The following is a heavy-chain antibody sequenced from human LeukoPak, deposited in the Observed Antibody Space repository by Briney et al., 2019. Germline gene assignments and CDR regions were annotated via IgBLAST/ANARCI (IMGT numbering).Heavy chain of an antibody. CDR1: GGSISSSSYY. Sequence: SETLSLTCTVSGGSISSSSYYWGWIRQPPGKGLEWIGSIYYSGTTFYNSSLKSRVTISVDTSRTQFSLTLSSVTAADTAVYYCARRSSIVWFDPWGQGTLVTVSS. CDR3: ARRSSIVWFDP. CDR2: IYYSGTT. D-gene: IGHD3-22*01. J-gene: IGHJ5*02. V-gene: IGHV4-39*01.